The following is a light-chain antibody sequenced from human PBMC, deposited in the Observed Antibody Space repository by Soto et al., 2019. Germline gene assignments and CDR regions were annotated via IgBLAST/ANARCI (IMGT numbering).Light chain of an antibody. CDR2: GAS. V-gene: IGKV3-20*01. Sequence: EIVLMQSPDILSLSPGERATVSCRASETVTNNELACYQQQPGQAPRLLLYGASTTPTGIPNRFSSSGSGTDFTLTIDRLEPEDFAVYFCHHYGSSPPYTFGQGTKLDIK. J-gene: IGKJ2*01. CDR1: ETVTNNE. CDR3: HHYGSSPPYT.